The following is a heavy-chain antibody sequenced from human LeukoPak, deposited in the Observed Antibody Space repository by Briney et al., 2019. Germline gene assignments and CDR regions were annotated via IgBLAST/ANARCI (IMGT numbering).Heavy chain of an antibody. Sequence: SETLSLTCTVSDGAIAGYSWSWIRQPPGKGLEWIGYIYYSGSTNYNPSLKSRVTISVDTSKNQFSLKLSSVTAADTAVYYCAREYPDHYYYYMDVWGKGTTVTISS. CDR2: IYYSGST. CDR1: DGAIAGYS. CDR3: AREYPDHYYYYMDV. V-gene: IGHV4-59*01. J-gene: IGHJ6*03.